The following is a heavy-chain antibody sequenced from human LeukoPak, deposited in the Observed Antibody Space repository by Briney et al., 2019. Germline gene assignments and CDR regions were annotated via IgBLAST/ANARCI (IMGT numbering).Heavy chain of an antibody. CDR1: GFTFSSYW. D-gene: IGHD6-19*01. CDR2: VKQDGSEK. V-gene: IGHV3-7*05. J-gene: IGHJ4*02. Sequence: GGSLRLSCAASGFTFSSYWMTWVRQAPGKGLEWVANVKQDGSEKYYVDSVKGRFTISRDNAKNSLYLQMNSLRAEDTAVYYCAKDRPTPTAEAGTGRDYWGQGTLITVSS. CDR3: AKDRPTPTAEAGTGRDY.